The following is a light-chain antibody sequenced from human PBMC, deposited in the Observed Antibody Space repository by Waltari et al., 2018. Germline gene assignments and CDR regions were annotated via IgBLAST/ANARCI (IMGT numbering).Light chain of an antibody. J-gene: IGKJ1*01. CDR1: QSIRNF. CDR2: AAS. CDR3: QQSYSSPRT. V-gene: IGKV1-39*01. Sequence: DIQMTQSPSSLSASVGDRVTISCRPSQSIRNFLNWYQQKPGKAPKLLIYAASNLQSGVPSRFSGSGSGTDFTLTISSLQPEDFATYYCQQSYSSPRTFGQGTKVEIK.